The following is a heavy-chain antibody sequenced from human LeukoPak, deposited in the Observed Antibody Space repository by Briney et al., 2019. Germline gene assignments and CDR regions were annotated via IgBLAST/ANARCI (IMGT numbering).Heavy chain of an antibody. D-gene: IGHD3-10*01. CDR3: ARGLYPATSGSPTSY. J-gene: IGHJ4*02. Sequence: KPSETLSLTCTVSGGSITTTTYYWDWIRQPPGKGLEWIGSIYHSGSTYYNPSLKSRVTISVDMSKNQFSLKLSSVTAADTAVYYCARGLYPATSGSPTSYWGQGTLVTVTS. V-gene: IGHV4-39*07. CDR1: GGSITTTTYY. CDR2: IYHSGST.